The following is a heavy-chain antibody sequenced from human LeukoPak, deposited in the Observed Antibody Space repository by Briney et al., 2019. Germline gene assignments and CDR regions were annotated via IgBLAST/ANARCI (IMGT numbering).Heavy chain of an antibody. CDR1: GYTFTGYY. CDR3: ARGPDYYDSSGYYSFDY. J-gene: IGHJ4*02. V-gene: IGHV1-2*04. Sequence: ASVKVSCKASGYTFTGYYMHWVRQAPGQGLEWMGWINPNSGGTNYAQKFQGWVTMTRNTSISTAYMELSSLRSEDTAVYYCARGPDYYDSSGYYSFDYWGQGTLVTVSS. D-gene: IGHD3-22*01. CDR2: INPNSGGT.